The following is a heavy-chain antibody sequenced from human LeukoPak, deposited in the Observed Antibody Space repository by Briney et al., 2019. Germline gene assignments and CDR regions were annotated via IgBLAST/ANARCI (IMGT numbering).Heavy chain of an antibody. J-gene: IGHJ4*02. V-gene: IGHV1-8*01. CDR3: TRAVRSQLLSEY. D-gene: IGHD2-2*01. Sequence: GASVKVSCKASGYTFSSYDVTWVRQAPGQGLEYMGWMNPNSGNTGYAQKFRGRVTMTSDASTTSAYMELSSLTSEDTAVYYCTRAVRSQLLSEYWGQGTLITVSS. CDR1: GYTFSSYD. CDR2: MNPNSGNT.